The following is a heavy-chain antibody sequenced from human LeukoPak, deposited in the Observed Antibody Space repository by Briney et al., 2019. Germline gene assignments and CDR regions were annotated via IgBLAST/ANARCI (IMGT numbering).Heavy chain of an antibody. CDR2: ISTSSSYI. Sequence: GGSLRLSCAASGFTFSDYYMSWIRQAPGKGLEWVSSISTSSSYIYYADSVKGRFTISRDNARNSLYLQMNTLRAEDTAVYSCARVLRPTHMDVWGKGITVTVSS. D-gene: IGHD3-16*01. CDR1: GFTFSDYY. CDR3: ARVLRPTHMDV. V-gene: IGHV3-11*06. J-gene: IGHJ6*03.